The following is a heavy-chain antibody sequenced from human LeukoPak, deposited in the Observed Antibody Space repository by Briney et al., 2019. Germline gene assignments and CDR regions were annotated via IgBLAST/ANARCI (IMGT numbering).Heavy chain of an antibody. CDR3: ARDATADRYSSSSY. J-gene: IGHJ4*02. D-gene: IGHD6-6*01. Sequence: ASVKVSCKASGYTFTGYYMHWVRQAPGQGLEWMGWINPNSGGTNYAQKFQGRVTMTRDTSISTAYMELSRLRSDDTAVYYCARDATADRYSSSSYWGQGTLVTVSS. CDR2: INPNSGGT. CDR1: GYTFTGYY. V-gene: IGHV1-2*02.